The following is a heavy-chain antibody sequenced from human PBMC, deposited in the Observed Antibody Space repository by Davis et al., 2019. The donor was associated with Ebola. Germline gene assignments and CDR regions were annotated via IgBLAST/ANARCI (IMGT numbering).Heavy chain of an antibody. CDR2: IHYSGTT. CDR3: ATQYSNGWFDP. CDR1: GGSISSHY. V-gene: IGHV4-59*11. J-gene: IGHJ5*02. Sequence: MPGGSLRLSCTVSGGSISSHYWSWIRQPPGQGLEWIGYIHYSGTTTVNPSLKSRVTMSVDTSKNQVSLKLRSVTAADTAVYYCATQYSNGWFDPWGQGNLVTVSS. D-gene: IGHD4-11*01.